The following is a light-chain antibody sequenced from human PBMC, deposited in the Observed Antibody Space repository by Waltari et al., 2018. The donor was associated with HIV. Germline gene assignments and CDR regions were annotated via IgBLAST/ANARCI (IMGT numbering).Light chain of an antibody. J-gene: IGLJ3*02. CDR3: CSYAGSDTWV. CDR1: SSDVGGYNY. CDR2: DVG. Sequence: QSALTQPRSISGSPGQSVIISCTGTSSDVGGYNYVSWYQQHPALAPKLILYDVGRRPSGFPDRFSGSRSGNMASLNISGLQTDDEGHYYCCSYAGSDTWVFGGGTKVTVL. V-gene: IGLV2-11*01.